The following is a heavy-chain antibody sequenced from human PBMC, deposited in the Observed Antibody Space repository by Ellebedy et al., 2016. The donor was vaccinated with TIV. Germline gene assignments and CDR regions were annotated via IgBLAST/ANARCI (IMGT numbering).Heavy chain of an antibody. CDR2: INSDGSST. D-gene: IGHD6-25*01. V-gene: IGHV3-74*01. CDR3: VRRGGDSGFGY. CDR1: GFTFSSYW. Sequence: GGSLRLSXAASGFTFSSYWMHWVRQAPGKGLVWVSRINSDGSSTSYADSVRGRFTISRDNAKNTLYLQMNSLRAEDTSVYYCVRRGGDSGFGYWGQGTLVTVSS. J-gene: IGHJ4*02.